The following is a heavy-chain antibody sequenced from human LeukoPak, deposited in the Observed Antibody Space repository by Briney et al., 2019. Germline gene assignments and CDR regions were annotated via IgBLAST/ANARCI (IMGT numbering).Heavy chain of an antibody. V-gene: IGHV3-21*01. CDR2: ISSSSSYI. CDR1: GFTVSSNE. J-gene: IGHJ3*02. CDR3: ARHTYGDYGTFDI. Sequence: GGSLRLSCAASGFTVSSNEMSWVRQAPGKGLEWVSSISSSSSYIYYADSVKGRFTISRDNAKNSLYLQMNSLRVEDTALYYCARHTYGDYGTFDIWGQGTMVTVSS. D-gene: IGHD4-17*01.